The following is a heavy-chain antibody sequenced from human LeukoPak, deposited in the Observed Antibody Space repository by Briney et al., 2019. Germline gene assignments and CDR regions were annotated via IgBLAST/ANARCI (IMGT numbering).Heavy chain of an antibody. CDR3: ARSSRQIRAEYFQH. Sequence: PSETLSLTCAVYGGSFSGYYWSWIRQPPGKGLEWIGEINHSGSTNYNPSPKSRVTISVDTSKNQFSLKLSSVTAADTAVYYCARSSRQIRAEYFQHWGQGTLVTVSS. CDR1: GGSFSGYY. J-gene: IGHJ1*01. CDR2: INHSGST. D-gene: IGHD3-3*02. V-gene: IGHV4-34*01.